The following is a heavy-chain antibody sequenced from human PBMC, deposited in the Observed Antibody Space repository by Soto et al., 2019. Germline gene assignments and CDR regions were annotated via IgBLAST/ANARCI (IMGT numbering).Heavy chain of an antibody. CDR2: IYYSGTT. CDR3: ARSYYDSTGFAVDP. D-gene: IGHD3-22*01. J-gene: IGHJ5*02. V-gene: IGHV4-59*08. CDR1: GGSISSYY. Sequence: SETLSLTCTVSGGSISSYYWNWIRQPPGKEPEYIGYIYYSGTTYYNPSLRGRVTISVETSKNQFSMTLTSVTAADTAVYYCARSYYDSTGFAVDPWGQGTLVTVSS.